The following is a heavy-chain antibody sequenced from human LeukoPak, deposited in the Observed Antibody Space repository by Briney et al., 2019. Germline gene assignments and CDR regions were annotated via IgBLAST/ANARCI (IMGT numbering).Heavy chain of an antibody. D-gene: IGHD3-9*01. Sequence: GGSLRLSCAASGFTFSSYAMHWVRQAPGKGLEWVAVISYDGSNKYYADSVKGRFTISRDNSKNTLYLQMNSLRAEDTAVYYCARVKRYFDWPEIDYWGQGTLVTVSS. CDR1: GFTFSSYA. CDR2: ISYDGSNK. V-gene: IGHV3-30-3*01. CDR3: ARVKRYFDWPEIDY. J-gene: IGHJ4*02.